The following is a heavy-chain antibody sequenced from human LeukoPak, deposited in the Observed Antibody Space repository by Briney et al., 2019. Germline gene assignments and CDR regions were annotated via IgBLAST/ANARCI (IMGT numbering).Heavy chain of an antibody. J-gene: IGHJ4*02. V-gene: IGHV3-53*01. Sequence: PGGSLRLSCAASGLIVSSNYMNWVRQAPGKGLEWVSIIYSGGSTHYADSVKGRFTVSRDNSKNTLYLQMNSLRAEDTAVYYCARNYYDSNSPFDYWGQGTLVTVSS. D-gene: IGHD3-22*01. CDR1: GLIVSSNY. CDR2: IYSGGST. CDR3: ARNYYDSNSPFDY.